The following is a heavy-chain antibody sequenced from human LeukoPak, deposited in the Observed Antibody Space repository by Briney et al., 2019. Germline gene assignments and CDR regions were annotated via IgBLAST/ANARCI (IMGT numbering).Heavy chain of an antibody. CDR3: ARDPTTSYYYDSSGYFEFDY. D-gene: IGHD3-22*01. J-gene: IGHJ4*02. Sequence: SQTLSLTCAISGDSVSSNSAAWNWITQSPSRGLDWLGRTYYRSKWYNDYAVSVKSRITINPDTSKNQFSLQLNSVTPEDTAVYYCARDPTTSYYYDSSGYFEFDYWGQGTLVTVSS. CDR2: TYYRSKWYN. CDR1: GDSVSSNSAA. V-gene: IGHV6-1*01.